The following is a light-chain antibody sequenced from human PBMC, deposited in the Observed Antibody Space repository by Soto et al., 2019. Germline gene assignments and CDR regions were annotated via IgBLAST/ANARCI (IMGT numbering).Light chain of an antibody. CDR2: DDS. CDR1: DIGSIS. J-gene: IGLJ3*02. CDR3: QSYDSSLGDFWV. Sequence: SYELTQPPSVSVAPGQTARATCEGDDIGSISVNWYQLKPAQAPVLVVYDDSARPSEIPERFSGSKSGSSASLAITGLQAEDEADYYCQSYDSSLGDFWVFGGGTKLTVL. V-gene: IGLV3-21*02.